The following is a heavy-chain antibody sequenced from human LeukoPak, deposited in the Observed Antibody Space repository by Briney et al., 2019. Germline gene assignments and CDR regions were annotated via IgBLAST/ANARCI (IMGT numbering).Heavy chain of an antibody. CDR3: TSVLAAAASFDY. D-gene: IGHD6-13*01. V-gene: IGHV3-73*01. CDR1: GFTFSGSA. J-gene: IGHJ4*02. CDR2: IRSKANSYAT. Sequence: GGSLKLSCAASGFTFSGSAMHWVRQASGKGLEWVGRIRSKANSYATAYAASVKGRFTISRDDSKNTAYLQMNSLKTEDTAVYYCTSVLAAAASFDYWGQGTLVTVSS.